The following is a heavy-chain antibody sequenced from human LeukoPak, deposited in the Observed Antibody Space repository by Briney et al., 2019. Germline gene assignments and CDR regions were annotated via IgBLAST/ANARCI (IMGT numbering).Heavy chain of an antibody. Sequence: GGSLRLSCAASGFTFSSYWMTWVRQAPGKGLEWVANTKQDGSQKYYVDSVNGRFTISRDNAKNSLYLQMNSLRAEDTAVYYCARTLFFGEDRDYFDSWGQGTLVTVSS. D-gene: IGHD3-10*01. CDR3: ARTLFFGEDRDYFDS. CDR1: GFTFSSYW. J-gene: IGHJ4*02. V-gene: IGHV3-7*01. CDR2: TKQDGSQK.